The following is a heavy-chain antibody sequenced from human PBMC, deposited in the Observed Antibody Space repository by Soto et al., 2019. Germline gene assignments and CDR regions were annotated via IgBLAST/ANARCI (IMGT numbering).Heavy chain of an antibody. CDR2: ISYDGRNK. CDR3: VKDGSSGFPYYYGLDV. D-gene: IGHD6-19*01. V-gene: IGHV3-30*18. J-gene: IGHJ6*02. CDR1: GFTFSSYG. Sequence: QVQLVESGGGGVQPGRSLRLSCAASGFTFSSYGMHWVRQAPGKGLEWVAVISYDGRNKYYADSVKGRFTISRDNSKNTLYLQMSSLRAEDTAVYYCVKDGSSGFPYYYGLDVWGQGDTVTVSS.